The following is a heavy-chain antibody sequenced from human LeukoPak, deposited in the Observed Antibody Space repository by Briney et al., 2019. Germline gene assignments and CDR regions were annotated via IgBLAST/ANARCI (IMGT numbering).Heavy chain of an antibody. V-gene: IGHV3-23*01. Sequence: GGSLRLSCAVSGFAFGSEAMSWVRQSPARGLEWVASISPGGGTTYYADYVKGRFTISRDNSNNSPFVQMNSLRVEDTAVYFCAKSRSGSANWALRIFDNWGQGTLVTVSS. CDR3: AKSRSGSANWALRIFDN. D-gene: IGHD1-1*01. J-gene: IGHJ4*02. CDR2: ISPGGGTT. CDR1: GFAFGSEA.